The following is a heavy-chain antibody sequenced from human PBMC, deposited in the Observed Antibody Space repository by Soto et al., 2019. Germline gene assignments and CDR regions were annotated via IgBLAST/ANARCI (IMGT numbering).Heavy chain of an antibody. Sequence: EVRLEESGGGFVQPGGALRPSCVFSGLTSSGIELNWVRQAAGKGLEWLSYISASGDTVDYIDSVRGRFTISRDNAKQSLFLQMSALRVEDTAVYYCAGLSVTGGVDVWGQGTTVTVSS. J-gene: IGHJ6*02. CDR3: AGLSVTGGVDV. V-gene: IGHV3-48*03. CDR2: ISASGDTV. CDR1: GLTSSGIE. D-gene: IGHD2-21*02.